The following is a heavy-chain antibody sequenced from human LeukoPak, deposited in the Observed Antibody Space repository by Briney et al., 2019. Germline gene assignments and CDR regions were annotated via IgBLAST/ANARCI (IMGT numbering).Heavy chain of an antibody. V-gene: IGHV4-34*01. D-gene: IGHD1-26*01. J-gene: IGHJ3*02. CDR2: INHSGST. CDR1: GGSFSGYY. CDR3: AREDLVSGSYPDAFDI. Sequence: SETLSLTCAVYGGSFSGYYWSWIRQPPGKGLEWIEEINHSGSTNYNPSLKSRVTISVDTSKNQFSLKLSSVTAADTAVYYCAREDLVSGSYPDAFDIWGQGTMVTVSS.